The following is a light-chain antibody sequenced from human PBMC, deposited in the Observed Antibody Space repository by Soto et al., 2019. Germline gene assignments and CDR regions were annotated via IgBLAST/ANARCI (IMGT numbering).Light chain of an antibody. Sequence: EIVLTQSPDILSLSPGERATLSCRASQSVSSYLAWYQQKPGQAPRLLIYDASNRATGIPARFSGSGSGTDFTLTISSLEPEDFAVYYCQQRSNWPVTFGQGNRVAIK. J-gene: IGKJ1*01. CDR3: QQRSNWPVT. CDR2: DAS. CDR1: QSVSSY. V-gene: IGKV3-11*01.